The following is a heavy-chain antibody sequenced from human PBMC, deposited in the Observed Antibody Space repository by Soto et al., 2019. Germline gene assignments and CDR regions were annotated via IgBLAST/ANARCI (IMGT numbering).Heavy chain of an antibody. Sequence: SETLSLTCTVSSGSISSYYWSWIRQPPGKGLEWIGYIYYSGSTNYNPSLKSRVTISVDTSKNQFSLKLSSVTAADTAVYYCARLGWSEYAQYYYYTDVWGKGTTVTSP. D-gene: IGHD6-19*01. CDR2: IYYSGST. J-gene: IGHJ6*03. V-gene: IGHV4-59*08. CDR1: SGSISSYY. CDR3: ARLGWSEYAQYYYYTDV.